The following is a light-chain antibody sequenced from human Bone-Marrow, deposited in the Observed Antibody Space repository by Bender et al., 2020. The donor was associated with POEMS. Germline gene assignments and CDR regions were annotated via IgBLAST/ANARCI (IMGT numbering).Light chain of an antibody. CDR1: SSDVGYYNY. J-gene: IGLJ2*01. CDR3: SSYASSGALL. Sequence: QSALTQPASVSGSPGQSIIIACTGTSSDVGYYNYVSWYQQHPGKSPKLMIYEVSNRPSGVSSRFSGSRSGNTASLTICGLQTDDEGDYYCSSYASSGALLFGGGTKLTVL. V-gene: IGLV2-14*01. CDR2: EVS.